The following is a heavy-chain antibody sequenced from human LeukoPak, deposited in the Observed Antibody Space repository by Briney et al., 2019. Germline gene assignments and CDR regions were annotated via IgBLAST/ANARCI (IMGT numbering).Heavy chain of an antibody. J-gene: IGHJ4*02. CDR3: ARHGVRSPDSFPFDY. CDR1: GGSISSYY. CDR2: IYYSGST. D-gene: IGHD1-14*01. Sequence: SETLFLTCTVSGGSISSYYWSWIRQPPGKGLEWIGYIYYSGSTNYNPSLKSRVTISVDTSKNQFSLKVSSVTAADTAVYYCARHGVRSPDSFPFDYWGQGTLVTVSS. V-gene: IGHV4-59*01.